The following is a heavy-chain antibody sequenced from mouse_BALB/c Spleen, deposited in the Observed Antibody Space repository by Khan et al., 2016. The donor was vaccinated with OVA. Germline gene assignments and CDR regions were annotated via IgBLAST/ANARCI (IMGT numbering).Heavy chain of an antibody. V-gene: IGHV3-2*02. J-gene: IGHJ2*01. CDR3: ARSYGNDLDY. Sequence: EVQLQESGPGLVKPSQSLSLTCTVTGYSITSDYAWNWIRQFPGNKLEWMGYISYSGSTSYNPSLKRRISLTRDTSKNPFFLQLNSVTTEDTATYYCARSYGNDLDYWGQGTTLTVSS. D-gene: IGHD2-14*01. CDR2: ISYSGST. CDR1: GYSITSDYA.